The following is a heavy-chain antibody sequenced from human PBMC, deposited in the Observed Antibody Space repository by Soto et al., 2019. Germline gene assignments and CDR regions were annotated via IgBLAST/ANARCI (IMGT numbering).Heavy chain of an antibody. CDR2: IIPIFGTA. V-gene: IGHV1-69*12. CDR1: GGTFSSYA. D-gene: IGHD5-18*01. J-gene: IGHJ5*02. CDR3: ARTNTAMVTGWFDP. Sequence: QVQLVQSGAEVKKPGSSVKVSCKASGGTFSSYAISWVRQAPGQGLEWMGGIIPIFGTANYAQKFQGRVTITAEESTITAYIELSSLRSEDTAMYYCARTNTAMVTGWFDPWGHGTLVTVSS.